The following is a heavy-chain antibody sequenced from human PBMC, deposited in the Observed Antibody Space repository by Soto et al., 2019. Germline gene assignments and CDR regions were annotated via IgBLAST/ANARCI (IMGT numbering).Heavy chain of an antibody. CDR2: ISGSGGTT. CDR3: AKVGCGGECYYRIDY. CDR1: GFTFSTYA. D-gene: IGHD2-21*01. V-gene: IGHV3-23*01. J-gene: IGHJ4*02. Sequence: EVQLLESGGGLVQPGGSLRLSCAASGFTFSTYAMSWVRQAPGKGLEWVSGISGSGGTTYYAASVKGRFTISRDESKNTLYLQMNRLRAEDTAVYYCAKVGCGGECYYRIDYWGQGTLVTVSS.